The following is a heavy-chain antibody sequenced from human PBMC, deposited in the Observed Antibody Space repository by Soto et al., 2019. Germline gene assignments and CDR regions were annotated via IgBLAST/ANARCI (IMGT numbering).Heavy chain of an antibody. Sequence: SLRLSCATSGFTFSDYYMSWIRQAPGKGLEWVSYIGTRGNTKYYADSVRGRFTISRDNAKNSLYLQMNSLRADGTAAYYCARDGTEYYGEYYDYWGQGIPVTVSS. CDR1: GFTFSDYY. CDR2: IGTRGNTK. V-gene: IGHV3-11*01. J-gene: IGHJ4*02. D-gene: IGHD4-17*01. CDR3: ARDGTEYYGEYYDY.